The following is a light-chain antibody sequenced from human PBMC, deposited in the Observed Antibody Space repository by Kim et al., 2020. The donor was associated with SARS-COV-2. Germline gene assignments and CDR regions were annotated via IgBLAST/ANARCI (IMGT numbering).Light chain of an antibody. CDR1: KLGDKY. CDR2: QDS. J-gene: IGLJ2*01. V-gene: IGLV3-1*01. Sequence: SYELTQPPSVSVSPGQTASITCSGDKLGDKYACWYQQKPGQSPVLVIYQDSKRPSGIPERFSGSNSGNTATLTISGTQAMDAADYYCQAWDSSPDVVFGG. CDR3: QAWDSSPDVV.